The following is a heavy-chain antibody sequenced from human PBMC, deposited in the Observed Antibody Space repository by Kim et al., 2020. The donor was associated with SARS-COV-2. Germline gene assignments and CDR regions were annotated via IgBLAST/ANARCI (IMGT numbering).Heavy chain of an antibody. CDR2: IYYSGNT. D-gene: IGHD6-19*01. J-gene: IGHJ4*02. CDR3: ARRGQWLVGDY. Sequence: SETLSLTCTVSGGSISSSSYYWGWIRQPPGQGLVWIGSIYYSGNTYYNPSLKSRVTISVDTSKNQFSLKLSSVTAADTAVYYCARRGQWLVGDYWGQGTLVTVSS. V-gene: IGHV4-39*01. CDR1: GGSISSSSYY.